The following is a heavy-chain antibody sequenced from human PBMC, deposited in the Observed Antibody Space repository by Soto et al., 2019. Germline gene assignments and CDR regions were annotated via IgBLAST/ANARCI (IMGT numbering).Heavy chain of an antibody. J-gene: IGHJ4*02. CDR3: AKLDASKGNYAYFDY. D-gene: IGHD3-16*01. Sequence: PGGSLRLSCAASGLNFGHYGIHWVRQVLGKGLEWLSGISWNNINLGYAYSVQRGFTMSRDNGENSLYMHMSNLRTEDTAFSYCAKLDASKGNYAYFDYWGQGTLVTVPS. CDR1: GLNFGHYG. CDR2: ISWNNINL. V-gene: IGHV3-9*01.